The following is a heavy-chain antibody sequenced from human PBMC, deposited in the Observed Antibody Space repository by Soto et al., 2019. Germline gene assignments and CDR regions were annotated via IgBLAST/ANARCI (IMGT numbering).Heavy chain of an antibody. J-gene: IGHJ6*02. CDR1: GFTVSSHY. Sequence: PGGSLRLSCAPSGFTVSSHYMSWVRQAPGKGLEWVSVINSGGSTYYADSVKGRFTISRDHSRNTLYLQMNSLEVEDTAVYYCAREVFCSSSSCQVRYGMDVWGQGTTVAVSS. V-gene: IGHV3-53*01. CDR3: AREVFCSSSSCQVRYGMDV. CDR2: INSGGST. D-gene: IGHD2-2*01.